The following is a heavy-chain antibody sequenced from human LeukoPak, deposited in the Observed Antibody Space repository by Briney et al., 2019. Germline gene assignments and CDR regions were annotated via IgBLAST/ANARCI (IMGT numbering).Heavy chain of an antibody. Sequence: NPSETLSLTCTISGGSISSSSYYWGWIRQPPGKGLEWIGSIYYSGSTYYNPSLKSRVTISVDTSKNQLSLKLSSVTAADTAVYYCARVEPGSYYNPFDYWGQGTLVTVSS. CDR3: ARVEPGSYYNPFDY. J-gene: IGHJ4*02. V-gene: IGHV4-39*07. D-gene: IGHD3-10*01. CDR1: GGSISSSSYY. CDR2: IYYSGST.